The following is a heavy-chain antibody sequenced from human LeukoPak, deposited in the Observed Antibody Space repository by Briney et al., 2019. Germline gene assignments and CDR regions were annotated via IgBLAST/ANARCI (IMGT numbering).Heavy chain of an antibody. J-gene: IGHJ4*02. CDR3: AREGAFYGDYYLDY. CDR1: GYTFTSYG. V-gene: IGHV1-18*01. CDR2: ISTYNGNT. D-gene: IGHD4-17*01. Sequence: ASVKVSCKASGYTFTSYGISWVRQAPGQGLEWMGWISTYNGNTNYAQKLQGRVTMTTDTSTSTAYMELRSLRSDDTAMYYCAREGAFYGDYYLDYWGQGTLVTVSS.